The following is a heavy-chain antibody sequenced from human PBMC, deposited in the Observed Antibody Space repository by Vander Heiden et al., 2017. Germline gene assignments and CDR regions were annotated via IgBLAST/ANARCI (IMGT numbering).Heavy chain of an antibody. CDR3: AREHIVVVPAAIWGDYYYYYGMDV. CDR2: MNPNSGNT. CDR1: GHTFTSYE. V-gene: IGHV1-8*01. Sequence: VQLVQSAAEVKKPGASLKVSCKASGHTFTSYEIKWVRQATGQWLEWMGWMNPNSGNTGYAQKFQGRVTMTRNTSISTAYMELSSLRSEDTAVYCCAREHIVVVPAAIWGDYYYYYGMDVWGQGTTVTVSS. J-gene: IGHJ6*02. D-gene: IGHD2-2*02.